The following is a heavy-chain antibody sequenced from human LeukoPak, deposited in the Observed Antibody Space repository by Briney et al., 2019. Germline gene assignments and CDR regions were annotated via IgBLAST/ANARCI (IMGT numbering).Heavy chain of an antibody. Sequence: SVKVSCKASGGTFSSYAISWVRQAPGQGLEWMGGIIPIFGTANYAQKFQGRVTITTDESTSTAYMELSSLRSEDTAVYYCARDRSLRYCSSTSCQPGFDYWGQGTLVTVSS. CDR2: IIPIFGTA. CDR3: ARDRSLRYCSSTSCQPGFDY. V-gene: IGHV1-69*05. D-gene: IGHD2-2*01. CDR1: GGTFSSYA. J-gene: IGHJ4*02.